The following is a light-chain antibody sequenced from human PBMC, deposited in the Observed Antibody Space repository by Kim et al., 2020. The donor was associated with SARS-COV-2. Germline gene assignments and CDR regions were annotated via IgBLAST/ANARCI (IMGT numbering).Light chain of an antibody. CDR2: LNSDGSH. J-gene: IGLJ3*02. Sequence: ASVKPTCPLSSGQSSYAIAWQQQQPEKGPRYLMKLNSDGSHSKGDGIPDRFSGSSSGAERYLTISSLQSEDEADYYCQTWGTGIRVFGGGTQLTVL. V-gene: IGLV4-69*01. CDR3: QTWGTGIRV. CDR1: SGQSSYA.